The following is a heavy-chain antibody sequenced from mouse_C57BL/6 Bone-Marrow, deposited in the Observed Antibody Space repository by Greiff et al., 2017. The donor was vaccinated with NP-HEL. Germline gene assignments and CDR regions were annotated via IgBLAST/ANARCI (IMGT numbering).Heavy chain of an antibody. CDR2: IYPSDSET. J-gene: IGHJ2*01. D-gene: IGHD2-4*01. Sequence: VKLKQPGAELVRPGSSVKLSCKASGYTFTSYWMDWVKQRPGQGLEWIGNIYPSDSETHYNQKFKDKATLTVDKSSSTAYMQLSSLTSEDSAVYYCARSIYYDYGDYWGQGTTLTVSS. CDR3: ARSIYYDYGDY. V-gene: IGHV1-61*01. CDR1: GYTFTSYW.